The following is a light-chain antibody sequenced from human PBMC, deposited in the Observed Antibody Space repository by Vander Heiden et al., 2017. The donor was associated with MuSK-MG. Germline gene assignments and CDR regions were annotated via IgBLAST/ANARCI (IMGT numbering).Light chain of an antibody. CDR2: SST. V-gene: IGLV1-44*01. CDR3: AAWDDSLNGWV. CDR1: SSNIGSNA. J-gene: IGLJ3*02. Sequence: QSVLTQPPSASGTPGQRVTISCSGGSSNIGSNAVNWYQQLPGTAPKLLIYSSTQRPSGVPDRFSASKSGTSVSLAISGLQSDDEADYYCAAWDDSLNGWVIGGGTKLTVL.